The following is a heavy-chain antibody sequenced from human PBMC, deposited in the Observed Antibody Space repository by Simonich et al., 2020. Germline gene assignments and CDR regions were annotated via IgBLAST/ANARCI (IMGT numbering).Heavy chain of an antibody. CDR1: GYTFTGYY. J-gene: IGHJ3*02. V-gene: IGHV1-2*02. Sequence: QVQLVQSGAEVKKPGASVKVSCKASGYTFTGYYMHWVRQDPGQGLEWMGWINPNSVGTNYAQKFQGRVTMTRDTSISTAYMELSRLRSDDTAVYYCARELMNAFDIWGQGTMVTVSS. CDR3: ARELMNAFDI. D-gene: IGHD2-8*01. CDR2: INPNSVGT.